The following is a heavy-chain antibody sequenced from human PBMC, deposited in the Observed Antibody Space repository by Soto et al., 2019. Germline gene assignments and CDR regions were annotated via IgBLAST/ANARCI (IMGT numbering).Heavy chain of an antibody. CDR3: AMLGGWSGGSNDMDV. CDR1: GLIFSDYH. J-gene: IGHJ6*02. V-gene: IGHV3-72*01. Sequence: EVQLVESGGGLVQPGGSLRLSCAASGLIFSDYHMDWVRQAPGKGLEWVGRIRRKANSYTTEYAASVKGRFTISRDDSKTSLYLRMSSLKTEDTAVYYCAMLGGWSGGSNDMDVWGQCTTVTGSS. CDR2: IRRKANSYTT. D-gene: IGHD6-19*01.